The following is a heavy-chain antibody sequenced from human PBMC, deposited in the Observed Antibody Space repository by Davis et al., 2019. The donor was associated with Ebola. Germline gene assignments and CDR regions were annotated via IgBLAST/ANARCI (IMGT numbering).Heavy chain of an antibody. V-gene: IGHV1-46*01. CDR3: ARDSGAAPDY. J-gene: IGHJ4*02. CDR1: GYTFTNYY. Sequence: ASVKVSCKASGYTFTNYYMHWVRQAPGQGLEWMGMINPNDGRTIYAQKFQGRVTITADKSTSTAYMELSSLRSEDTAVYYCARDSGAAPDYWGQGTLVTVSS. CDR2: INPNDGRT. D-gene: IGHD6-13*01.